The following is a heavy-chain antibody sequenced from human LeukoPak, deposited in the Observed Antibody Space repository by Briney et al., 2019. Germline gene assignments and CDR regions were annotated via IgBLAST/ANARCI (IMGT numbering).Heavy chain of an antibody. CDR1: GYTFTSYA. CDR3: ARDGLRFLEWLRTLGY. D-gene: IGHD3-3*01. Sequence: ASVKVSCKASGYTFTSYAMNWVRQAPGQGLEWMGWINTNTGNPTYAQGFTGRFVFSLDTSVSTAYLQISSLKAEDTAVYYCARDGLRFLEWLRTLGYWGQGTLVTVSS. V-gene: IGHV7-4-1*02. CDR2: INTNTGNP. J-gene: IGHJ4*02.